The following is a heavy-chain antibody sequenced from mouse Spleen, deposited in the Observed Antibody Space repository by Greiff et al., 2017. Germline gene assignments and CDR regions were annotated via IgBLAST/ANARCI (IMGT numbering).Heavy chain of an antibody. CDR1: GFTFSSYA. CDR3: ARQKDSSGSSWFAY. J-gene: IGHJ3*01. D-gene: IGHD3-2*01. Sequence: EVKLMESGGGLVKPGGSLKLSCAASGFTFSSYAMSWVRQTPEKRLEWVAAINSNGGSTYYPDTVKDRFTISRDNAKNTLYLQMSSLRSEDTALYYCARQKDSSGSSWFAYWGQGTLVTVSA. V-gene: IGHV5-6-2*01. CDR2: INSNGGST.